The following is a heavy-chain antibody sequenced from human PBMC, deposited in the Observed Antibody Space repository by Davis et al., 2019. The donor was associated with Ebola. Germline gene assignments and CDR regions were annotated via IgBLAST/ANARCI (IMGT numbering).Heavy chain of an antibody. J-gene: IGHJ4*02. CDR3: TRTRSGSYEVFDY. V-gene: IGHV3-11*01. CDR1: GFTFSDYY. D-gene: IGHD3-10*01. CDR2: ITSSGSTI. Sequence: GGSLRLSCAASGFTFSDYYMSWIRQAPGKGLEWVSYITSSGSTIYYADSVKGRFTISRDNAKNSLYLQMNTLRAEDTAVYYCTRTRSGSYEVFDYWGQGTLVTVSS.